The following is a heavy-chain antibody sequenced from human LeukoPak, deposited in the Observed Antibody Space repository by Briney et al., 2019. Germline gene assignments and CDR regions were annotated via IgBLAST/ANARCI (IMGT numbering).Heavy chain of an antibody. CDR3: ASKSTDHGELRFDY. Sequence: SETLSLTCTISGGSTNTYFWSWIRQPPGKGLEWIGYIYYTGTTNYNPSLKSRVTISVDTSKNQFSLKVSSVTAADTGVYYCASKSTDHGELRFDYWGQGTLVTVSS. CDR1: GGSTNTYF. D-gene: IGHD4-17*01. V-gene: IGHV4-59*01. CDR2: IYYTGTT. J-gene: IGHJ4*02.